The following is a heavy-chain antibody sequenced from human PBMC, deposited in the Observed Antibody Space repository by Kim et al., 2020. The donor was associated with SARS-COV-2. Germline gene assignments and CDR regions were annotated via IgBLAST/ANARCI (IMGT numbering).Heavy chain of an antibody. J-gene: IGHJ4*02. CDR3: TRNLEFGELLTYDY. CDR1: GFTFGDYA. CDR2: IRRKGYGGTT. V-gene: IGHV3-49*03. Sequence: GGSLRLSCTASGFTFGDYAMNWFRQAPGKGLEWVGFIRRKGYGGTTEYAASVKGRFTISRDDSKSIAYLHMNSLKTEDTAVYYCTRNLEFGELLTYDYWGQGTLVTVSS. D-gene: IGHD3-10*01.